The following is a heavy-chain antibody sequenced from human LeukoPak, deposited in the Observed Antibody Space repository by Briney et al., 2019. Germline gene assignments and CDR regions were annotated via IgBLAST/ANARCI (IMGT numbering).Heavy chain of an antibody. V-gene: IGHV4-61*01. CDR2: IHYSGST. J-gene: IGHJ5*02. CDR1: GGSVSSDTCY. CDR3: ARHYGP. D-gene: IGHD3-16*01. Sequence: SGTLSLTCTVSGGSVSSDTCYWSWIRQPPGKGLEWIDFIHYSGSTNYNPSLKRRVTMSVDTSKNQFSLELSSVTAADTAVYYCARHYGPWGQGTLVTVSS.